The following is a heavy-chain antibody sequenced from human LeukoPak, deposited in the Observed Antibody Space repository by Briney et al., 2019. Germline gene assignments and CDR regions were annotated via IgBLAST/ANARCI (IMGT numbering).Heavy chain of an antibody. V-gene: IGHV1-18*01. CDR2: ISAYNGNT. J-gene: IGHJ1*01. D-gene: IGHD6-19*01. CDR1: GYTFTSYG. Sequence: ASVKVSCKASGYTFTSYGISCVRQAPGQGLEWMGWISAYNGNTNYAQKLQGRVTMTTDTSTSTAYMELRSLRSDDTAVYYCASGWAIMAGGAEYFQHWGQGTLVTVSS. CDR3: ASGWAIMAGGAEYFQH.